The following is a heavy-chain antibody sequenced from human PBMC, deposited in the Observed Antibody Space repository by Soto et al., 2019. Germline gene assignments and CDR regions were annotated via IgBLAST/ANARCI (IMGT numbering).Heavy chain of an antibody. Sequence: EVQLLETGGGLVQPGGSLRLSCAASGFIFSTYAMNWVRQAPGKGLEWVSTISGSGISTFYSDSVKGRFTISRDNSKNTLDRRMNSLRAEDTAVYYCAKASTYPYYVDYWGQGTLVTVSS. V-gene: IGHV3-23*01. CDR1: GFIFSTYA. CDR2: ISGSGIST. J-gene: IGHJ4*02. CDR3: AKASTYPYYVDY.